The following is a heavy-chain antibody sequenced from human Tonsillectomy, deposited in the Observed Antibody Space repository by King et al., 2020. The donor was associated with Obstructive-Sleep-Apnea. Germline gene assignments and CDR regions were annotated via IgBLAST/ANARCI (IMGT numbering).Heavy chain of an antibody. CDR2: IKSDGSST. CDR3: ARELYGDYGVDY. J-gene: IGHJ4*02. D-gene: IGHD4-17*01. CDR1: GFTVSRYW. Sequence: VQLVESGGGLVQPGGSLRLSCAASGFTVSRYWMHWVRHAPGKGLVWVSGIKSDGSSTSYADCVKGRFTISRDNAKNTLYLQMNSLRAEDTAVYYCARELYGDYGVDYWGQGTLVTVSS. V-gene: IGHV3-74*01.